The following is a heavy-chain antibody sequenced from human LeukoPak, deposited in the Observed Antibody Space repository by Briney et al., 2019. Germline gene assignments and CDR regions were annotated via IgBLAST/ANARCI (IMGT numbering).Heavy chain of an antibody. D-gene: IGHD6-13*01. V-gene: IGHV4-59*08. J-gene: IGHJ4*02. CDR1: GGSISSYY. CDR2: IYYSGST. Sequence: SETLSLTCTVSGGSISSYYWSWIRQPPGKGLEWIGYIYYSGSTNYNPSLKSRVTISVDTSKNQFSLKLSSVTAADTAVYYCARFGGIAAAGLFDYWGQGTLVTVSS. CDR3: ARFGGIAAAGLFDY.